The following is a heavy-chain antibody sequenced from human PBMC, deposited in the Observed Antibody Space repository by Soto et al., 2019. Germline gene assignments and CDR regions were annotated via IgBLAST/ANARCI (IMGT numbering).Heavy chain of an antibody. Sequence: ASVKVSCKASGYTFTSYDINWVRQATGQGLEWMGWMNPNSGNTGYAQKFQGRVTISRDTSASTAYMELSSLRSEDTAVYYCAREQYVDTAMLDAFDVWRQGTIVNLSS. CDR2: MNPNSGNT. CDR1: GYTFTSYD. D-gene: IGHD5-18*01. V-gene: IGHV1-8*01. J-gene: IGHJ3*01. CDR3: AREQYVDTAMLDAFDV.